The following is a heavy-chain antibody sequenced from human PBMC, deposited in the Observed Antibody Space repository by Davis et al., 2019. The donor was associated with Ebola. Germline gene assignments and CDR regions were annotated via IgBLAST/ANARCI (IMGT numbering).Heavy chain of an antibody. CDR3: AREVSSGWYYFDY. J-gene: IGHJ4*02. D-gene: IGHD6-19*01. V-gene: IGHV1-2*02. CDR2: INPNTGGT. CDR1: GYTFTAYY. Sequence: ASVKVSCKASGYTFTAYYMHWVRQAPGHGLEWMGWINPNTGGTNYAQKFQGRVTMTRDPSISTAYMELSSLRSDETAVYYCAREVSSGWYYFDYWGQGTRVTVSS.